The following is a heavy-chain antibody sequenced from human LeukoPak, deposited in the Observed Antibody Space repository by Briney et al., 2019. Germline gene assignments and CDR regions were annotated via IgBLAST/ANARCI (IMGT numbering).Heavy chain of an antibody. CDR1: GFTFDDYG. D-gene: IGHD5-18*01. CDR3: AFYSYDYRDFDY. J-gene: IGHJ4*02. Sequence: GGSLRLSCAASGFTFDDYGMSWVRQARGKGLECVSGINWYGGSTVYADSEKGRLNISQDNAQNSLYMQMKSLRAEDTALYYCAFYSYDYRDFDYWGQGTLVTVSS. V-gene: IGHV3-20*04. CDR2: INWYGGST.